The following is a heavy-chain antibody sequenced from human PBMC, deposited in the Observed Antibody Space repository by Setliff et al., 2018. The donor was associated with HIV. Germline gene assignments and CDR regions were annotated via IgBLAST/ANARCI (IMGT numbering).Heavy chain of an antibody. Sequence: SVKVPCKTSGGTFSSYAVSWVRQAPGQGLEWMGGIIPAFGTANYAQKFQGRVPITTDESTSTAYMELSGLRSEDTAVYFCARDGLLVAGIRFDYWGQVTLVTVSS. CDR3: ARDGLLVAGIRFDY. V-gene: IGHV1-69*05. CDR1: GGTFSSYA. D-gene: IGHD6-19*01. J-gene: IGHJ4*01. CDR2: IIPAFGTA.